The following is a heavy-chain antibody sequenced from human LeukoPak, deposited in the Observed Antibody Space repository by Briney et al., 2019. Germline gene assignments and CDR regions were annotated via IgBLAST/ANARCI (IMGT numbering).Heavy chain of an antibody. J-gene: IGHJ5*02. CDR2: IYSSGNT. CDR3: ARENVELVPAAVDGWFDP. Sequence: SETLSLTCTVSGDSISGVSSYWSWIRQPAGKALEWIGRIYSSGNTNYNPSLKSRVTMSLDTSKNQFSLKLTSVTAADTAVYYCARENVELVPAAVDGWFDPWGQGTLVTVSS. D-gene: IGHD2-2*01. V-gene: IGHV4-61*02. CDR1: GDSISGVSSY.